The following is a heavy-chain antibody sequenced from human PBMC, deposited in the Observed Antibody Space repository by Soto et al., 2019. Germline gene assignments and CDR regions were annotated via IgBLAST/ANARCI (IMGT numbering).Heavy chain of an antibody. D-gene: IGHD2-2*01. Sequence: PGGSLRLSCAASGFTFSSYGMHWVRQAPGKGLEWVAVISYDGSNKYYADSVKGRFTISRDNSKNTLYLQMNSLRAEDTAVYYCAKTQHIVLVPAAKRPFDYWGQGT. V-gene: IGHV3-30*18. J-gene: IGHJ4*02. CDR1: GFTFSSYG. CDR2: ISYDGSNK. CDR3: AKTQHIVLVPAAKRPFDY.